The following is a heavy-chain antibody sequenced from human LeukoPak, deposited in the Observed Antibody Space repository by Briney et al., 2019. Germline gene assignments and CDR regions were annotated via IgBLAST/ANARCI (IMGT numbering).Heavy chain of an antibody. CDR1: GDSISSYH. Sequence: KPSETLSLTCTVSGDSISSYHWSWIRQPPGKGLEWIGYLYYSGSTNYNPSLKSRVTISVDTSKNQFSLKLSSVTAADTAVYYCAGHVVQMATMVAFDIWGQGTMVTVSS. V-gene: IGHV4-59*08. CDR2: LYYSGST. D-gene: IGHD5-24*01. J-gene: IGHJ3*02. CDR3: AGHVVQMATMVAFDI.